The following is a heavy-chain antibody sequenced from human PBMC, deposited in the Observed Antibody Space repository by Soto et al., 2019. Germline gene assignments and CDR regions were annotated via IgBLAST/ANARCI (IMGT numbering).Heavy chain of an antibody. CDR1: GFTFSDFY. J-gene: IGHJ6*02. Sequence: PGGTLRLSCAASGFTFSDFYMSWARQAPGKGLEWISYISSSGSLIYYADSVKGRFTISRDNANNSLYLQMNSLRVEDTAVYYCVRDPTPEGEPVYMDAWGQGNTATVSS. D-gene: IGHD2-21*01. CDR2: ISSSGSLI. CDR3: VRDPTPEGEPVYMDA. V-gene: IGHV3-11*01.